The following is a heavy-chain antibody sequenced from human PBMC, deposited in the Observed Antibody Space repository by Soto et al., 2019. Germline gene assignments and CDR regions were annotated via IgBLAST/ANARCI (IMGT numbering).Heavy chain of an antibody. CDR1: GFTFSNYG. Sequence: ASVKVSCKASGFTFSNYGLNWVRQAPGQGLEWMGWVSANNGHTNYAQNLQGKVSMTTDTSTSTAYMELRGLTFDDTAVYYCARDIESVTAKHFFYYYAMDVWGQGTTVTVS. D-gene: IGHD2-8*01. CDR2: VSANNGHT. V-gene: IGHV1-18*01. J-gene: IGHJ6*02. CDR3: ARDIESVTAKHFFYYYAMDV.